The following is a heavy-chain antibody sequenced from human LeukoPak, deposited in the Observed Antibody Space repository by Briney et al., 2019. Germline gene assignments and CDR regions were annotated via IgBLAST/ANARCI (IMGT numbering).Heavy chain of an antibody. CDR3: ASPDY. CDR2: IYHSGRT. Sequence: PSETLSLTCAVSGYSISSVYYWGWIRQPPGKGLEGIGSIYHSGRTYYNPSLKSRVTISVDTSKNQFSLKLSSVTAADTAVYYCASPDYWGQGTLVTVSS. V-gene: IGHV4-38-2*01. CDR1: GYSISSVYY. J-gene: IGHJ4*02.